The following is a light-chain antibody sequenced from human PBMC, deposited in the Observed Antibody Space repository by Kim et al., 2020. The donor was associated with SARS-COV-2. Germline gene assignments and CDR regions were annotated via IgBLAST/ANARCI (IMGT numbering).Light chain of an antibody. Sequence: AYVGNRVTITCRASQGIKNDLAWYQQKPGKAPKLLIYAISILQGGVPSRFSGSGSGTDFTLTISSLQPEDFATYYCLQDNSYPLTFGGGTKVDIK. CDR2: AIS. CDR1: QGIKND. V-gene: IGKV1-6*01. J-gene: IGKJ4*01. CDR3: LQDNSYPLT.